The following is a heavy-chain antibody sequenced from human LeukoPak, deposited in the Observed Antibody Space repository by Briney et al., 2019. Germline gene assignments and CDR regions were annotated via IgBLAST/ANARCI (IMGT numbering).Heavy chain of an antibody. CDR2: ISWNSDYI. CDR1: GFTFDEYG. J-gene: IGHJ4*02. D-gene: IGHD1-26*01. Sequence: GRSLRLSCEASGFTFDEYGMHWVRQAPGRGLEWVSGISWNSDYIAYADSVKGRFTISRDNAKNSLYLQMNSLRPEDTALYYCAKSLPPGSYFLHFDYWGQGALVTVSS. V-gene: IGHV3-9*01. CDR3: AKSLPPGSYFLHFDY.